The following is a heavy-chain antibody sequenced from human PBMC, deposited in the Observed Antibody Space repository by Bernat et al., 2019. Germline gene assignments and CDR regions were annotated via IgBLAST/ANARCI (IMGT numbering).Heavy chain of an antibody. Sequence: EVQLVESGGGLVQPGGSLRLSCAASGFTFSSYWMSWVRQAPGKGLEWVANIKQDGSEKYYVDSVKGRFTISRDNAKNSLYLQMNSLRAEDTAVYYCARQGPWLPSGCDAFDIWGQGTMVTVSS. J-gene: IGHJ3*02. D-gene: IGHD3-22*01. CDR1: GFTFSSYW. V-gene: IGHV3-7*01. CDR3: ARQGPWLPSGCDAFDI. CDR2: IKQDGSEK.